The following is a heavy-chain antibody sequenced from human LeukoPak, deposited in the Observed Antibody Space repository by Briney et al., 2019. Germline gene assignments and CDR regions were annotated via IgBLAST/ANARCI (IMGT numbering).Heavy chain of an antibody. CDR2: ISYHGIKK. D-gene: IGHD4-11*01. CDR3: TRESTVTTSSYFYMGV. CDR1: GYNFSIYA. V-gene: IGHV3-30*09. Sequence: GRSLRLSCAASGYNFSIYAMHWVRHAPGKGLEWVATISYHGIKKYFGDSVKGRFAISRENSRDTLYLQMNNLRSEDTAMYYCTRESTVTTSSYFYMGVWGKGTTVPVFS. J-gene: IGHJ6*03.